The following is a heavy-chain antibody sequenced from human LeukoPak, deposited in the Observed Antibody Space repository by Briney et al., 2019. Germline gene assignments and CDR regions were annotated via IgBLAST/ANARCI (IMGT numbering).Heavy chain of an antibody. CDR3: AREPVGATAPFDY. CDR2: IYTSGST. J-gene: IGHJ4*02. Sequence: SQTLSLACTVSGGSISSGSYYWSWLRQPAGTGLEWIGRIYTSGSTNYNPSLKSRVTISVDTSKNQFSLKLSSVTAADTAVYYCAREPVGATAPFDYWGQGTLVTASS. CDR1: GGSISSGSYY. D-gene: IGHD1-26*01. V-gene: IGHV4-61*02.